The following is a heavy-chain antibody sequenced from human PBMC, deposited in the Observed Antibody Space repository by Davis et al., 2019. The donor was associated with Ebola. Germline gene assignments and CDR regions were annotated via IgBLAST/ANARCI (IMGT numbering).Heavy chain of an antibody. CDR1: GGSISSYY. V-gene: IGHV4-59*12. CDR2: IYYSGST. CDR3: ARAPVEMATISVLDP. J-gene: IGHJ5*02. Sequence: GSLRLSCTVSGGSISSYYWSWIRQPPGKGLEWIGYIYYSGSTNYNPSLKSRVTISVDTSKNQFSLKLSSVTAADTAVYYCARAPVEMATISVLDPWGQGTLVTVSS. D-gene: IGHD5-24*01.